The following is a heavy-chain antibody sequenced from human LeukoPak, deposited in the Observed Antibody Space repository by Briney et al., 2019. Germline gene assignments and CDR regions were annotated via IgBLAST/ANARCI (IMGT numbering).Heavy chain of an antibody. CDR2: IYPGDSDT. V-gene: IGHV5-51*01. J-gene: IGHJ3*02. CDR1: GYSFTSYW. D-gene: IGHD3-22*01. Sequence: GESLKISCKGSGYSFTSYWIAWVRQMPGKGLEWMGIIYPGDSDTRYSPSFQGQVTISADKFISTAYLQWSSLKASDTAMYYCARSPRVGGYYYGAAFDIWGQGTMVTVSS. CDR3: ARSPRVGGYYYGAAFDI.